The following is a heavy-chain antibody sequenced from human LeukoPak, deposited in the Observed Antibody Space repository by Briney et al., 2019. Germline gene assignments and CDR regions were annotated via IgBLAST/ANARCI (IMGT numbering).Heavy chain of an antibody. CDR2: ISGSGGST. V-gene: IGHV3-23*01. D-gene: IGHD6-13*01. CDR3: ARDEGSSPHQTENNDY. CDR1: GFTFSSYA. Sequence: PGGSLRLSCAASGFTFSSYAMSWVRQAPGKGLEWVSAISGSGGSTYYADSVKGRFTISRDNSKNTLYLQMNSLRAEDTAVYYCARDEGSSPHQTENNDYWGQGTLVTVSS. J-gene: IGHJ4*02.